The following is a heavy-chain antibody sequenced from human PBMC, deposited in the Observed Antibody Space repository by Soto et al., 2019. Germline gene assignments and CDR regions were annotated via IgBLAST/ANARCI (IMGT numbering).Heavy chain of an antibody. CDR2: IYSTGTT. V-gene: IGHV3-53*01. J-gene: IGHJ4*02. D-gene: IGHD3-10*01. CDR1: GFTVGNNY. Sequence: EVQLVESGGGLIQPGGSLKLSGAASGFTVGNNYMSWVRQAPGKGLEWVSLIYSTGTTKYADSVKGRFTVSRDNAKNTLYLQMNSLRAEDTAVYYCAKDGRGSGSHYNSFGYWGQGTLVTVSS. CDR3: AKDGRGSGSHYNSFGY.